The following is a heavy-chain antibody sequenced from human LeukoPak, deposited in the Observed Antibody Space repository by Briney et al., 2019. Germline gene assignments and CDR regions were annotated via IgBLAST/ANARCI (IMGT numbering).Heavy chain of an antibody. V-gene: IGHV4-4*07. CDR1: GGSISRYY. CDR3: ARARTIFGVVIPEDDAFDI. J-gene: IGHJ3*02. CDR2: IYTSGST. Sequence: NPSETLSLTCTVSGGSISRYYWSWIRQPAGKGLEWIGRIYTSGSTNYNPSLKSRVTMSVDTSKNQFSLKLSSVTAADTAVYYCARARTIFGVVIPEDDAFDIWGQGTMVTVSS. D-gene: IGHD3-3*01.